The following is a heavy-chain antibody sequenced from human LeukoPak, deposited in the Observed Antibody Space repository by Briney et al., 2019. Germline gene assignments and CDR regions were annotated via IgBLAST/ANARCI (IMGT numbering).Heavy chain of an antibody. Sequence: SETLSLTCTVSGGSISSGSYYWSWIRQPAGKGLEWIGRIYTSGSTNYNPSLKSRVTISVDTSKNQFSLKLSSVTAADTAVYYCARDVGYCSSTSCYFEPVYWGQGTLVTVSS. CDR3: ARDVGYCSSTSCYFEPVY. V-gene: IGHV4-61*02. J-gene: IGHJ4*02. D-gene: IGHD2-2*03. CDR2: IYTSGST. CDR1: GGSISSGSYY.